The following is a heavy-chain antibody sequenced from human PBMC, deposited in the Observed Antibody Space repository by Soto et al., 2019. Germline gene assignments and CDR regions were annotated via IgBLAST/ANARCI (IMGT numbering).Heavy chain of an antibody. J-gene: IGHJ6*03. CDR3: ARLDGNSSPFYYYYMDV. CDR2: IYPDDSDT. CDR1: GYSFTSYW. V-gene: IGHV5-51*01. Sequence: GESLKISCKGSGYSFTSYWIGWVRQMPGKGLEWMGIIYPDDSDTKYSPSFQGQVTISVDKSISTAYLQWSSLKASDTAMYYCARLDGNSSPFYYYYMDVWGKGTTVTVSS. D-gene: IGHD6-6*01.